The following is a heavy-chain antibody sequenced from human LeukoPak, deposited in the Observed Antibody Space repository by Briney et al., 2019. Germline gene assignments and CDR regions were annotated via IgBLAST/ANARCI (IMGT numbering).Heavy chain of an antibody. CDR2: ISYDGSNK. Sequence: GGSLRLSCAASGFTFSSYAMHWVRQAPGKGLEWVAVISYDGSNKYYADSVKGRFTISRDNSKNTLYLQMNSLRAEDTAVYYCARGQWLDVHYYGMDVWGQGTTVTVSS. J-gene: IGHJ6*02. V-gene: IGHV3-30-3*01. CDR1: GFTFSSYA. CDR3: ARGQWLDVHYYGMDV. D-gene: IGHD6-19*01.